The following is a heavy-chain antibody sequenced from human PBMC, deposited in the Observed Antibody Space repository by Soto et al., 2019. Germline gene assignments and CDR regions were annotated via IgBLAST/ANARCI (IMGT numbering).Heavy chain of an antibody. CDR2: ILPLRQTP. D-gene: IGHD3-3*01. Sequence: QVQLVQSEAEVKKPGSSVSVSCKSSGGTVSSYSLSWLRQAPGQGLEWVGGILPLRQTPKYAQKFQGRVTISVDRSTNTGSMDLTRRTSEDTAVYYCAGWIDGVRFLEWVLFDGWGQGTMVTVSS. J-gene: IGHJ3*01. V-gene: IGHV1-69*06. CDR1: GGTVSSYS. CDR3: AGWIDGVRFLEWVLFDG.